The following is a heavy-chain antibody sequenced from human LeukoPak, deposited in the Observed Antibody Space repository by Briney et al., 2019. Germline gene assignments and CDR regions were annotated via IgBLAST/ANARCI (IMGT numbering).Heavy chain of an antibody. CDR1: GFTFSSYA. CDR2: ISYDGSNK. Sequence: GGSLRLSCAAPGFTFSSYAMHWVRQAPGKGLEWVAVISYDGSNKYYADSVKGRFTISRDNSKNTLYLQMNSLRAEDTAVYYCARDLVVVPAAINVDYWGQGTLVTVSS. CDR3: ARDLVVVPAAINVDY. V-gene: IGHV3-30*01. J-gene: IGHJ4*02. D-gene: IGHD2-2*01.